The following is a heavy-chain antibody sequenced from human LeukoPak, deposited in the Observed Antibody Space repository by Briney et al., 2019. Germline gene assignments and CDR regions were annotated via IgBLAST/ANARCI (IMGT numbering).Heavy chain of an antibody. Sequence: GGSPRLSCAASGFTFSSFWMTWVRQAPGKGLEWVANIKLDGSEKYYVDSVKGRFTVSRDNAKNSLYLQMNSLRAEDTAVYYCARISSISYYFDYWGLGTLVTVSS. J-gene: IGHJ4*02. CDR1: GFTFSSFW. V-gene: IGHV3-7*01. CDR2: IKLDGSEK. CDR3: ARISSISYYFDY.